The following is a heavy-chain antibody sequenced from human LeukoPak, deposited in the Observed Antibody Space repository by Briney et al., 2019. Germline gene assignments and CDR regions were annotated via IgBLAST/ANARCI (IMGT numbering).Heavy chain of an antibody. CDR2: INPSGGST. Sequence: GASVKVSCKASGYTFTSYYMHWVRQAPGQGLEWMGIINPSGGSTNYAQKFQGRVTMTRDMSTSTVYIELSSLRYEDTAMYYCARALPHRRLMDTTMEQHWFDPWGQGTLVTVSS. D-gene: IGHD5-18*01. CDR1: GYTFTSYY. J-gene: IGHJ5*02. V-gene: IGHV1-46*01. CDR3: ARALPHRRLMDTTMEQHWFDP.